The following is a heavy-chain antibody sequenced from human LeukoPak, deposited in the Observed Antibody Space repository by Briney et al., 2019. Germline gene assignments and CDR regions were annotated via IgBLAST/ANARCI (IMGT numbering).Heavy chain of an antibody. V-gene: IGHV4-34*01. CDR3: ARVRGYYGTGA. Sequence: SETLSLTCAVYGGSFSGYYWSWIRQPPGKGLEWIGEINHSGSTNYNPSLKSRVTISVDTSKNQFSLKLSSVTAADTAVYYCARVRGYYGTGAWGQGTLVTVSS. CDR2: INHSGST. CDR1: GGSFSGYY. J-gene: IGHJ5*02. D-gene: IGHD3-10*01.